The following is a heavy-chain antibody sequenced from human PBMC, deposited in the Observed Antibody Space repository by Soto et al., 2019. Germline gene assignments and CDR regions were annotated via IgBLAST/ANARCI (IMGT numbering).Heavy chain of an antibody. CDR2: IKSKTDGGTT. CDR1: GFTFSNAW. CDR3: TTEIVVVPAAINWNYVLDWYFDL. V-gene: IGHV3-15*01. J-gene: IGHJ2*01. D-gene: IGHD2-2*02. Sequence: PGGSLRLSCAASGFTFSNAWMSWVRQAPGKGLEWVGRIKSKTDGGTTDYAAPVKGRFTISRDDSKNTLYLQMNSLKTEDTAVYYCTTEIVVVPAAINWNYVLDWYFDLWGRGTLVTVSS.